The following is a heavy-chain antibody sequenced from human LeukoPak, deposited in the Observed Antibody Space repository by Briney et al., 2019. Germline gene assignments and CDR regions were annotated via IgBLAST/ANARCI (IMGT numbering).Heavy chain of an antibody. J-gene: IGHJ4*02. D-gene: IGHD3-22*01. V-gene: IGHV4-39*01. CDR2: IYYSGST. Sequence: SETLSLTCTVYGGSISSSSYYWGWLRQPPGKGLEWNGSIYYSGSTYYNPSLKSRVTISVDTSKNQFSLKLSSVTAADTAVYYCARLHYDSSGYDPHYWGQGTLVTVSS. CDR3: ARLHYDSSGYDPHY. CDR1: GGSISSSSYY.